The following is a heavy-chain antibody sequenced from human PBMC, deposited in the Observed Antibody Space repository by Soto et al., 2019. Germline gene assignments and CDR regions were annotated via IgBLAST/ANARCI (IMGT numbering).Heavy chain of an antibody. Sequence: GESLKLSCKGSGYSFTCYWIGWVRQMPGKXLEWMGIIYPGDSDTRYSPSFQGQVTISADKSISTAYLQWSSLKASDTAMYYCASLGGAAAGNFYYYGMDVWGQGTTVTVSS. V-gene: IGHV5-51*01. J-gene: IGHJ6*02. CDR2: IYPGDSDT. CDR3: ASLGGAAAGNFYYYGMDV. CDR1: GYSFTCYW. D-gene: IGHD6-13*01.